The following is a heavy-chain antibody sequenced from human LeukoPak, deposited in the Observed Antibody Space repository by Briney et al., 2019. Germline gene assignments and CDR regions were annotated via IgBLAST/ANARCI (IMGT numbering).Heavy chain of an antibody. V-gene: IGHV4-4*07. CDR1: GGSISSYY. CDR2: IYTSGST. J-gene: IGHJ3*02. D-gene: IGHD3-10*01. CDR3: ARAVVLLWFGELLPQGPDAFDI. Sequence: WETLSLTCTVSGGSISSYYWSWIRQPAGKGLEWIGRIYTSGSTNYNPSLKSRVTMSVDTSKNQFSLKLSSATAADTAVYYCARAVVLLWFGELLPQGPDAFDIWGQGTMVTVSS.